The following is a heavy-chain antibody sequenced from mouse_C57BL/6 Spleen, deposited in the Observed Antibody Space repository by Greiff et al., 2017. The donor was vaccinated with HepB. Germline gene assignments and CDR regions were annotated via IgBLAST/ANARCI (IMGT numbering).Heavy chain of an antibody. J-gene: IGHJ3*01. CDR1: GYSITSGYY. CDR2: ISYDGSN. V-gene: IGHV3-6*01. CDR3: ARDIYYDYDVGFAY. D-gene: IGHD2-4*01. Sequence: VQLQQSGPGLVKPSQSLSLTCSVTGYSITSGYYWNWIRQFPGNKLEWMGYISYDGSNNYNPSLKNRISITRDTSKNQFFLKLNSVTTEDTATYYCARDIYYDYDVGFAYWGQGTLVTVSA.